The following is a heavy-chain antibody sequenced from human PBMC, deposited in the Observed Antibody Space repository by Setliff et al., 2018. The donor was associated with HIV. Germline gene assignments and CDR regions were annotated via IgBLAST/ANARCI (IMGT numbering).Heavy chain of an antibody. Sequence: PSETLSLTCTVSGGSISNGGYYWSWIRQHPGKGLEWIGYIYYSGSTYYNPSLRSRVTISVDTSKNQFSLRLSSVTAADTAIYYCTRVPTSSWYVTTQRTKEYFHHWGQGTLVTVSS. D-gene: IGHD6-13*01. V-gene: IGHV4-31*03. J-gene: IGHJ1*01. CDR1: GGSISNGGYY. CDR2: IYYSGST. CDR3: TRVPTSSWYVTTQRTKEYFHH.